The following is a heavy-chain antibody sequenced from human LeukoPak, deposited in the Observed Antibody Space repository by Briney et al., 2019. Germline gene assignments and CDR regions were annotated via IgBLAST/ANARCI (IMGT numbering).Heavy chain of an antibody. Sequence: GGSLRLSCAASGFTFSTYWMHWVRQAPGKGLVWVSRIKSDGGTNYADSVKGRFTISRDNAKKKVSLKMNSLRPEDTGVYYCARAPSEIGGYYPEYFRHWGQGTLVTVSS. J-gene: IGHJ1*01. CDR1: GFTFSTYW. V-gene: IGHV3-74*01. CDR2: IKSDGGT. CDR3: ARAPSEIGGYYPEYFRH. D-gene: IGHD3-22*01.